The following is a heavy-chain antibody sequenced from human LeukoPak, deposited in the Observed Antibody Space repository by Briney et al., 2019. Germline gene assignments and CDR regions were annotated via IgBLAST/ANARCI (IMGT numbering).Heavy chain of an antibody. CDR3: ARVEDTAMVYGNYYFDY. J-gene: IGHJ4*02. V-gene: IGHV4-59*13. CDR2: IHYSGST. D-gene: IGHD5-18*01. CDR1: GDSISNYY. Sequence: SETLSLTCTVSGDSISNYYWTWIRQSPGEGLEWIGYIHYSGSTAYNPSLKSRVTISVDTSKNQFSLKLSSVTAADTAVYYCARVEDTAMVYGNYYFDYWGQETLVTVSS.